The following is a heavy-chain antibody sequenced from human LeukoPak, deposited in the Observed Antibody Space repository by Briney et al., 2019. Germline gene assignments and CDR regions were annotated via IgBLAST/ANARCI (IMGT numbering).Heavy chain of an antibody. J-gene: IGHJ4*02. CDR2: ITTAGSTT. Sequence: GGSLRLSCAASGFTFSDFYMSWIRQAPGKGLEWISYITTAGSTTYYADSVEGRFTLSRDNAKNSLYLQMTSLRAEDTAIYYCAREKYGGDSRFYFDYWGQGALVSVSS. CDR3: AREKYGGDSRFYFDY. CDR1: GFTFSDFY. D-gene: IGHD2-21*02. V-gene: IGHV3-11*01.